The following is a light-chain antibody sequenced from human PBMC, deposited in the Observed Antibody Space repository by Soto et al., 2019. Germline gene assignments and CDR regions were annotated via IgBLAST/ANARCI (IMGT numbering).Light chain of an antibody. CDR3: SSYTSSIGVV. J-gene: IGLJ2*01. V-gene: IGLV2-14*01. CDR2: DVS. Sequence: QSVLTQPASVSGSPGQSITISCTGTSSDVGGYNYVSWYQQHPGQAPKLMIYDVSNRPSGVSNRFSGSKSGNMASLTISGLQAEDEADYYCSSYTSSIGVVFGGGTKLTVL. CDR1: SSDVGGYNY.